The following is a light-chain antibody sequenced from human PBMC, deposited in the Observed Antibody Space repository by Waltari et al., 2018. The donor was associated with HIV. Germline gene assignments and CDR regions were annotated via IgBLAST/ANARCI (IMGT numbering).Light chain of an antibody. CDR1: QSVSSN. V-gene: IGKV3-15*01. J-gene: IGKJ1*01. Sequence: EIVMTQSPATLSVSPGERATLSCRASQSVSSNLAWYQQKPGQAPRPLMYGAFTRATGIPARCSGGGSGTEFTLTITSLQSEDFAVYYCQQYNNWPTWTFGQGTKVEIK. CDR2: GAF. CDR3: QQYNNWPTWT.